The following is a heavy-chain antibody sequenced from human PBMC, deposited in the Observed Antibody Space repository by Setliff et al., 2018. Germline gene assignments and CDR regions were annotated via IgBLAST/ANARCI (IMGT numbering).Heavy chain of an antibody. CDR2: IKQDGSEK. CDR1: GFTFSSYW. D-gene: IGHD3-22*01. CDR3: ARDASDYYDSSGYSYYYYYGMDV. V-gene: IGHV3-7*01. Sequence: PGGSLRLSCAASGFTFSSYWMSWVRQAPGKGLEWVANIKQDGSEKYYVDSVKGRFTISRDNAKNSLYLQMNSLRAEDTAVYYCARDASDYYDSSGYSYYYYYGMDVWGQGTTVTVSS. J-gene: IGHJ6*02.